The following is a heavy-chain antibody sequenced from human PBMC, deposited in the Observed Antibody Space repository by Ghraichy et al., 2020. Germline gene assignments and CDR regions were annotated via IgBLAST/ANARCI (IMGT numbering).Heavy chain of an antibody. CDR2: ISWNSGSI. D-gene: IGHD4-17*01. J-gene: IGHJ4*02. Sequence: GGSLRLSCAASGFTFDDYAMHWVRQAPGKGLEWVSGISWNSGSIGYADSVKGRFTISRDNAKNSLYLQMNSLRAEDTALYYCAKDPTRNYGDYFDYWGQGTLVTVSS. CDR3: AKDPTRNYGDYFDY. V-gene: IGHV3-9*01. CDR1: GFTFDDYA.